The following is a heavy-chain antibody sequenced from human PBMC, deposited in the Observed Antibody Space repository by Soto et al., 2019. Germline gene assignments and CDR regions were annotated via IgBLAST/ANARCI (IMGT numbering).Heavy chain of an antibody. CDR2: IYYSGST. CDR3: ACIFSGGYGYGFYYYGMDV. V-gene: IGHV4-39*01. CDR1: GGSISSSSYY. J-gene: IGHJ6*02. D-gene: IGHD5-18*01. Sequence: AETLSLTCTVSGGSISSSSYYWGWIRQPPGKGPEWIGSIYYSGSTYYNPSLKSRVTISVDTSKNQFSLKLSSVTAADTAVYYCACIFSGGYGYGFYYYGMDVWGQGTTVTVSS.